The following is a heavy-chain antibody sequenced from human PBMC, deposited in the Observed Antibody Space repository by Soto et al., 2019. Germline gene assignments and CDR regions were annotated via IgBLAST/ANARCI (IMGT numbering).Heavy chain of an antibody. Sequence: EVQLVESGGGLVQPGGSLRLSCAASGFTFSSYWMSWVRQAPGKGLEWVANIKQDGSEKYYVDSVKGRFTIPRDNAKNSLYLQMNSLRAEDTAVYYCARATTYYDFWSGYYIGYWGQGTLVTVSS. V-gene: IGHV3-7*01. J-gene: IGHJ4*02. CDR1: GFTFSSYW. CDR3: ARATTYYDFWSGYYIGY. D-gene: IGHD3-3*01. CDR2: IKQDGSEK.